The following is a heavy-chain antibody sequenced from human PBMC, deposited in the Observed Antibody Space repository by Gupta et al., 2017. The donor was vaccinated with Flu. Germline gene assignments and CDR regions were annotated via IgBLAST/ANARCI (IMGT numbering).Heavy chain of an antibody. J-gene: IGHJ5*02. CDR2: INRGGST. D-gene: IGHD6-6*01. V-gene: IGHV4-34*01. CDR1: GGSISGYF. CDR3: ARGSLPARLGKNWFDT. Sequence: QVQLPQGGAGLLKPSETLSLTCAVDGGSISGYFCSWFRQPPGKGLEWIGEINRGGSTFYNPSLKSRVTLSVDTSRNQFSLNVESLTAADTAVYFCARGSLPARLGKNWFDTWGQGTLVTVSS.